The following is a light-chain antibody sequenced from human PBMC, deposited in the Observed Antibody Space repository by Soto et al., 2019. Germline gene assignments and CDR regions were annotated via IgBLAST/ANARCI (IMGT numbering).Light chain of an antibody. CDR2: GSR. Sequence: QSVLTQPPSVSGAPGQRVTISCTGSSSNIGAGYDVHWYQQLPGSAPKLLIYGSRNRPSGVPDRFSGSRSGTSASLAITGLQAEDEADYYCQSYDSSLSAHYVFGTGTKLTVL. CDR1: SSNIGAGYD. CDR3: QSYDSSLSAHYV. V-gene: IGLV1-40*01. J-gene: IGLJ1*01.